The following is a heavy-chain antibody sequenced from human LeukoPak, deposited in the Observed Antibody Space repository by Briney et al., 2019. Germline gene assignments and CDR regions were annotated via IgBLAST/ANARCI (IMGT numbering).Heavy chain of an antibody. CDR3: VKDGV. CDR1: GFTFSNAW. CDR2: IQGKTDGGTT. D-gene: IGHD3-3*01. Sequence: GGSLRLSCAASGFTFSNAWTNWVRQAPGKGLEWVGRIQGKTDGGTTHYAAPVKGRFTISRDDSKNTLFLQMNSLKTEDTAMYYCVKDGVWGQGTLVTVSS. V-gene: IGHV3-15*01. J-gene: IGHJ4*02.